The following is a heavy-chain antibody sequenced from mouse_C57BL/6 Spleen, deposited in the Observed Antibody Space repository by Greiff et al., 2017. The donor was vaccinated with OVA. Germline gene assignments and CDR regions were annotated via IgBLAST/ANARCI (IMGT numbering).Heavy chain of an antibody. J-gene: IGHJ3*01. CDR1: GYTFTGYW. CDR2: ILPGSGST. Sequence: QVQLQQSGAELMKPGASVKLSCKATGYTFTGYWIEWVKQRPGHGLEWLGEILPGSGSTNYNEKFKGKATFTADTSSNTAYMQLSSLTTEDSAIYYCARGTYYSNYAWFAYWGQGTLVTVSA. CDR3: ARGTYYSNYAWFAY. D-gene: IGHD2-5*01. V-gene: IGHV1-9*01.